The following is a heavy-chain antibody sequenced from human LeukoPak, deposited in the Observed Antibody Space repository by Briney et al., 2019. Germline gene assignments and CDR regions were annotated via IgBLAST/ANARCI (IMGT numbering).Heavy chain of an antibody. J-gene: IGHJ5*02. CDR2: ISGSGGST. D-gene: IGHD2-15*01. CDR3: AKDGIYCSGGSCSPRGWFDP. CDR1: GFTFSSYA. Sequence: GGSLRLSCAASGFTFSSYAMSWVRQAPGKGLEWVSAISGSGGSTYYADSVKGRFTISRDNSKNTLYLQMNSLRAEDTAVYYCAKDGIYCSGGSCSPRGWFDPWGQGTLVTVSS. V-gene: IGHV3-23*01.